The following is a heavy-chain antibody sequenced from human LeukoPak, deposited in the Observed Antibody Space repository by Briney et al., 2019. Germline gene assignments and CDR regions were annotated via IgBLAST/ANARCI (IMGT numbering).Heavy chain of an antibody. CDR1: GGSISSTNW. D-gene: IGHD6-19*01. CDR3: ARVLEGSSGQHWYFDL. J-gene: IGHJ2*01. Sequence: PSETLSLTCGVSGGSISSTNWWSWVRQPPGQGLEWIGEVSLTGETNYNPSLNGRVTISVDTSKNQFSLRLSSVTAADTAVYYCARVLEGSSGQHWYFDLWGRGTLVTVSS. V-gene: IGHV4-4*02. CDR2: VSLTGET.